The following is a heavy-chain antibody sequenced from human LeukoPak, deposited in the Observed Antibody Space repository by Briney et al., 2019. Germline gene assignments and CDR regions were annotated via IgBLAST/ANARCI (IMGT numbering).Heavy chain of an antibody. CDR2: ITGSGGST. CDR3: AKLLMAMVRGVDIDC. CDR1: GFTFTTYG. Sequence: PGGSLRLSCEASGFTFTTYGMSWVRQAPGKGLEWVSAITGSGGSTYYADSVKGRFTISRDNSKNTLYLQMNSLRAEDTAVYYCAKLLMAMVRGVDIDCWGQGTLVTVSS. V-gene: IGHV3-23*01. D-gene: IGHD3-10*01. J-gene: IGHJ4*02.